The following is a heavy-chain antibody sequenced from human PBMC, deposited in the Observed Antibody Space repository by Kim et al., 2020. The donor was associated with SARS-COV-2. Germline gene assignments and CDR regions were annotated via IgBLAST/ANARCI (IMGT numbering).Heavy chain of an antibody. Sequence: TSYAQKIQGRVTMTRDTSTSTVYMELSSLRSEDTAVYYCARGVMATEIDYWGQGTLVTVSS. D-gene: IGHD2-21*01. CDR2: T. CDR3: ARGVMATEIDY. V-gene: IGHV1-46*01. J-gene: IGHJ4*02.